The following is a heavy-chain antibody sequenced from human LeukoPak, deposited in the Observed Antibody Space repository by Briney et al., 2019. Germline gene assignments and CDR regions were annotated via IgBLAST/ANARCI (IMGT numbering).Heavy chain of an antibody. J-gene: IGHJ4*02. D-gene: IGHD1-20*01. CDR3: ARADINWLRSPGTLYYLDY. CDR1: DDSITKYH. V-gene: IGHV4-59*01. Sequence: SETLSLTCSVSDDSITKYHWGWIRQPPGKGLEWIGSIHSSGGTYYNPSLETRVTMSLHTSANQLSLRLSSVAAADTAVYFCARADINWLRSPGTLYYLDYWGLGTLVTASS. CDR2: IHSSGGT.